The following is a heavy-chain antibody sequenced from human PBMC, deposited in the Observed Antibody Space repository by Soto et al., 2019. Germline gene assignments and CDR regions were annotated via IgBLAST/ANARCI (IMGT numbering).Heavy chain of an antibody. CDR2: INHSGST. CDR1: GGSLSGYY. CDR3: AGRWELLRNWFDP. V-gene: IGHV4-34*01. D-gene: IGHD1-26*01. J-gene: IGHJ5*02. Sequence: QVQLQQWGAGLLKPSETLSLTCAVYGGSLSGYYWTWIRQPPGKGLEWIGEINHSGSTNYNPSLKSRVTISVDTSKNQFSLKLSSVTAADTAVYYCAGRWELLRNWFDPWGQGILVTVSS.